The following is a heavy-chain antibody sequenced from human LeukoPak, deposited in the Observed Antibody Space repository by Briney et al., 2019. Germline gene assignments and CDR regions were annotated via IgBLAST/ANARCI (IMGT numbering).Heavy chain of an antibody. CDR3: ARDSWGRVRNYDAFDI. CDR1: GGSISSYH. V-gene: IGHV4-59*12. J-gene: IGHJ3*02. CDR2: IYYSGST. D-gene: IGHD1-7*01. Sequence: PSETLSLTCTVSGGSISSYHWSWIRQPPGKGLEWIGYIYYSGSTNYNPSLKSRVTISVDTSKNQFSLKLSSVTAADTAVYYCARDSWGRVRNYDAFDIWGQGTMVTVSS.